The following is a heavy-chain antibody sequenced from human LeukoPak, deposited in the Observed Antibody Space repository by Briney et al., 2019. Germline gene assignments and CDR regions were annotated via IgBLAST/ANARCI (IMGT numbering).Heavy chain of an antibody. CDR2: ISGSGGGT. CDR3: AKTEYSSGWNGGY. J-gene: IGHJ4*02. D-gene: IGHD6-19*01. V-gene: IGHV3-23*01. Sequence: PGGSLRLSCAASGFTFSTYAMSWVRQAPGKGLEWVSAISGSGGGTYYADSVKGRFTISRDNSKNTLYLQMNSLRAEDTAVYYCAKTEYSSGWNGGYWGQGTLVTVSS. CDR1: GFTFSTYA.